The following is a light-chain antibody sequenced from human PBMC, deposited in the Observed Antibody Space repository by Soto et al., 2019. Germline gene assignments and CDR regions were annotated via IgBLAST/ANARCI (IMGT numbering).Light chain of an antibody. CDR3: HQYASSPLT. Sequence: EIVLTQSPGTLSLSPGERATLSCRASQTISKNYLAWYQQKPGQAPRPLIYHASTRAAGIPDRFSGSGSGTDFTLTIGRLEPEDFAVYFCHQYASSPLTFGGGTKVEI. V-gene: IGKV3-20*01. CDR1: QTISKNY. CDR2: HAS. J-gene: IGKJ4*01.